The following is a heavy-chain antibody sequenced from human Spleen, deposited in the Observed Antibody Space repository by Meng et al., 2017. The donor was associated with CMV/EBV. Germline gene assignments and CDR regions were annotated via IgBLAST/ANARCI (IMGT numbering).Heavy chain of an antibody. CDR2: ISGSGGNS. CDR3: AKEESSLDDAFDI. J-gene: IGHJ3*02. V-gene: IGHV3-23*01. D-gene: IGHD3-16*02. Sequence: GESLKISCAASEFTFSSYAMTWVRQAPGKGLEWLSGISGSGGNSYYADSAKGRFTISRDNSKHTLYLQMNSLRAEDTAVYHCAKEESSLDDAFDIWGQGTMVTVSS. CDR1: EFTFSSYA.